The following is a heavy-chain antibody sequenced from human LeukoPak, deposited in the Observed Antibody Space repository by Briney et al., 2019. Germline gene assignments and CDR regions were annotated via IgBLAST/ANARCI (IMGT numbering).Heavy chain of an antibody. J-gene: IGHJ4*02. CDR1: GGSISSYY. V-gene: IGHV4-4*07. CDR3: ARHSRGNYDSSGYFDY. CDR2: IYTSGST. D-gene: IGHD3-22*01. Sequence: SETLSLTCTVSGGSISSYYWSWIRQPAGKGLEWIGRIYTSGSTNYNPSLKSRVTMSVDTSKNQFSLKLSSVTAADTAVYYCARHSRGNYDSSGYFDYWGQGTLVTVSS.